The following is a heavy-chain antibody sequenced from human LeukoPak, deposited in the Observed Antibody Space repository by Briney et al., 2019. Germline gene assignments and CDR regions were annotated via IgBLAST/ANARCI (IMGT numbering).Heavy chain of an antibody. CDR3: RRLSSS. J-gene: IGHJ4*02. CDR2: IYSGGST. D-gene: IGHD6-13*01. Sequence: PGGSLRLSCAASGFTFSSYAMSWVRQAPGKGLEWVSVIYSGGSTYYADSVKGRFTISRDNSKNTLYLQMNSLRAEDTAVYYCRRLSSSWGQGTLVTVSS. CDR1: GFTFSSYA. V-gene: IGHV3-53*01.